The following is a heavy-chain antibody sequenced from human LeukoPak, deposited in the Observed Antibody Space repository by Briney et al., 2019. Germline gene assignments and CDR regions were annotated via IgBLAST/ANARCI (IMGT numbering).Heavy chain of an antibody. CDR1: GYTFTSYY. V-gene: IGHV1-46*01. CDR3: AYAGYSSGWSLRVYYFDY. D-gene: IGHD6-19*01. J-gene: IGHJ4*02. Sequence: ASVKVSCKASGYTFTSYYMHWVRQAPGQGLEWMGIINPSGGSTSYAQKFQGRVTITADESTSTAYMELSSLRSEDTAVYYCAYAGYSSGWSLRVYYFDYWGQGTLVTVSS. CDR2: INPSGGST.